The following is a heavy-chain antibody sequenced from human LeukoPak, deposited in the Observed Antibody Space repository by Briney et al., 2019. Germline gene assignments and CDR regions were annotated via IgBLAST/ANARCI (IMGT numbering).Heavy chain of an antibody. CDR1: GGSFSGYY. J-gene: IGHJ3*02. Sequence: SETLSLTCAVYGGSFSGYYWSWIRQPPGKGLEWIGYIYYSGSTNYNPSLKSRVTISVDTSKNQFSLKLSSVTAADTAVYYCARNLLVRGVHDAFDIWGQGTMVTVSS. CDR2: IYYSGST. CDR3: ARNLLVRGVHDAFDI. D-gene: IGHD3-10*01. V-gene: IGHV4-59*01.